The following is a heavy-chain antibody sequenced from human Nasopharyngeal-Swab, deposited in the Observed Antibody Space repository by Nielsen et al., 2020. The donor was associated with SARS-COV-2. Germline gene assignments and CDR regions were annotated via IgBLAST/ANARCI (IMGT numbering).Heavy chain of an antibody. CDR3: VRLLDV. J-gene: IGHJ6*04. V-gene: IGHV3-48*04. D-gene: IGHD2-15*01. CDR2: ISSSSSTI. Sequence: WIRQPPGKGLEWVSYISSSSSTIYYADSVKGRFTISRDNAKKTLYLQMNSLRAEDTAVYYCVRLLDVWGKGTTVTVSS.